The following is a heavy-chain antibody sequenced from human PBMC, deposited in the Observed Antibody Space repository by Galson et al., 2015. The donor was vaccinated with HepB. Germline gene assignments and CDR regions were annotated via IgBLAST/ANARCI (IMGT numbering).Heavy chain of an antibody. J-gene: IGHJ6*02. V-gene: IGHV5-51*03. CDR3: ARRGDTGYCTNGVCQNYYYYYGMDV. CDR2: IYPGDSDT. CDR1: GYSFTSYW. D-gene: IGHD2-8*01. Sequence: QSGAEVKKPGESLKISCKGSGYSFTSYWIGWVRQMPGKGLEWMGIIYPGDSDTRYSPSFQGQVTISADKSISTAYLQWSSLKASDTAMYYCARRGDTGYCTNGVCQNYYYYYGMDVWGQGTTVTVSS.